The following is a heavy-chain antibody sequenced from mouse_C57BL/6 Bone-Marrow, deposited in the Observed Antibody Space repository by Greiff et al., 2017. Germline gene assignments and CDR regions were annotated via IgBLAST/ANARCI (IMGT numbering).Heavy chain of an antibody. CDR1: GFTFSSYG. Sequence: EVQLVESGGDLVKPGGSLKLSCAASGFTFSSYGMSWVRQTPDKRLEWVATISSGGSYTYYPDSVKGRFTISRDNAKNTLYLQMSSLKSEDTAMYCCARRGTDAYWYFDVWGTGTTVTVSS. CDR2: ISSGGSYT. J-gene: IGHJ1*03. CDR3: ARRGTDAYWYFDV. V-gene: IGHV5-6*01. D-gene: IGHD1-1*01.